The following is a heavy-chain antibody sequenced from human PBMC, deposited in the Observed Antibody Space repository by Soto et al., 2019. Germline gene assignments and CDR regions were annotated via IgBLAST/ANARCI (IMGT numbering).Heavy chain of an antibody. V-gene: IGHV1-46*01. CDR3: ARDVRVGNYYYYGMDV. D-gene: IGHD2-15*01. J-gene: IGHJ6*02. CDR1: GYTFTSYY. Sequence: GASVKVSCKASGYTFTSYYMHWVRQAPGQGLEWMGIINPSGGSTSYAQKFQGGVTMTRDTSTSTVYMELSSLRSEDTAVYYCARDVRVGNYYYYGMDVWGQGTTVTVSS. CDR2: INPSGGST.